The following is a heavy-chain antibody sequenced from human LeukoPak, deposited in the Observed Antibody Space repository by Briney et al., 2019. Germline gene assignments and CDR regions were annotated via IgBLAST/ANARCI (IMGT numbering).Heavy chain of an antibody. J-gene: IGHJ5*02. CDR1: GGSISSYY. CDR3: ARHCSSTSCYRSGNWFDP. D-gene: IGHD2-2*02. V-gene: IGHV4-59*01. CDR2: IYYSGST. Sequence: SETLSLTCTVSGGSISSYYWSWIRQPPGQGLEWIGYIYYSGSTNYNPSLKSRVTISVDTSKNQFSLKLSSVTAADTAVYYCARHCSSTSCYRSGNWFDPWGQGTLVTVSS.